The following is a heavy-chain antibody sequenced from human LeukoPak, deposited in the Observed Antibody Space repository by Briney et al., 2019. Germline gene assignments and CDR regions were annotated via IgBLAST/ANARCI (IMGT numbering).Heavy chain of an antibody. J-gene: IGHJ4*02. CDR2: MNPNSGNT. CDR1: GYTFTSYD. Sequence: ASVKVSCKASGYTFTSYDINWVRQATGQGLEWMGWMNPNSGNTGYAQKFQGRVTMTRNTSISTAYMELSSLRSEDTAVYYCARDLGGSGEILTGYYTGVLFYWGQGTLVTVSS. D-gene: IGHD3-9*01. CDR3: ARDLGGSGEILTGYYTGVLFY. V-gene: IGHV1-8*01.